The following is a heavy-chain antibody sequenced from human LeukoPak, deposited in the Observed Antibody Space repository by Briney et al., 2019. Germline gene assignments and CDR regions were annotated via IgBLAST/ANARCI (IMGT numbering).Heavy chain of an antibody. CDR1: GGSFSDYY. CDR3: ARRLFDRSGEWVFDY. Sequence: PSETLSLTCAVYGGSFSDYYWSRIRQPPGKGLEWIGEINHNGNSNDNPSLRSRVTISVDTFKNQFSLKVNSVTAADTAVYYCARRLFDRSGEWVFDYWGQGTLVTVSS. V-gene: IGHV4-34*01. J-gene: IGHJ4*02. CDR2: INHNGNS. D-gene: IGHD3-22*01.